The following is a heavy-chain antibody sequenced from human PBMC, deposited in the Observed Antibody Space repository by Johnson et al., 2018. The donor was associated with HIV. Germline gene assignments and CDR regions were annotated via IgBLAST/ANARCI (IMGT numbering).Heavy chain of an antibody. D-gene: IGHD3-22*01. V-gene: IGHV3-20*04. CDR2: INWNGGST. Sequence: MHLVESGGGVVQPGRSVRLYCAASGFIFSTYGMHWVRQAPGKGLEWVSGINWNGGSTGYAASLKGRFTISRDNAKNSLYLEMNSLRAEDTALYYCARATYYYDLSGYLTRPRAFDMWGQGTMVTVSS. J-gene: IGHJ3*02. CDR3: ARATYYYDLSGYLTRPRAFDM. CDR1: GFIFSTYG.